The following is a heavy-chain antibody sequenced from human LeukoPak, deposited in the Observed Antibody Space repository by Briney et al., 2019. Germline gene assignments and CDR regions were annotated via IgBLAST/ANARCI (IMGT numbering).Heavy chain of an antibody. J-gene: IGHJ3*02. D-gene: IGHD2-8*01. CDR1: GFTFSSYW. CDR2: IKQDGSEK. V-gene: IGHV3-7*01. CDR3: ARVRGDCTNGVCWDAFDI. Sequence: GGSLRLSCAASGFTFSSYWMSWVRQAPGKGLEWVANIKQDGSEKYYADSVKGRFTISRDNAKNSLYLQMNSLRAEDTAVYYCARVRGDCTNGVCWDAFDIWGQGTMVTVSS.